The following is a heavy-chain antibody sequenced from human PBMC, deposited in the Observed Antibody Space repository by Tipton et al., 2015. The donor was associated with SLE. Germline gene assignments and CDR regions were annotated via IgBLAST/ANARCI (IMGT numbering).Heavy chain of an antibody. CDR3: ASDFDYSTSGWFDP. Sequence: LRLSCTVSGGSISSISYYWGWIRQPPGKGLEWIGYIYYSGSTNYNPSLKSRVTISVDTSKNQFSLKLSSVTAADTAVYYCASDFDYSTSGWFDPWGQGTLVTVSS. D-gene: IGHD4-11*01. CDR1: GGSISSISYY. V-gene: IGHV4-61*05. CDR2: IYYSGST. J-gene: IGHJ5*02.